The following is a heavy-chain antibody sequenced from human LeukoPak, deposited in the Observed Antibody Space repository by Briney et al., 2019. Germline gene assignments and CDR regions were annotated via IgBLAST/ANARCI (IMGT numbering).Heavy chain of an antibody. J-gene: IGHJ4*02. CDR1: GYSFTSYW. V-gene: IGHV5-51*01. D-gene: IGHD6-13*01. Sequence: GESLKISCKGSGYSFTSYWIGWVRQMPGKGLEWMGIIYPSDSDTRYSPSFQGQVTISADKSISTAYLQWSSLKASDTAMYYCATLSSVAGTYFDYWGQGTLVTVSS. CDR2: IYPSDSDT. CDR3: ATLSSVAGTYFDY.